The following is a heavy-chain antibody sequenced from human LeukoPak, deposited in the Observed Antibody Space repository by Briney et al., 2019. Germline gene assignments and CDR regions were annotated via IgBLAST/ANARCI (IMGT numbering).Heavy chain of an antibody. CDR2: LYMNDNT. CDR3: VREDLGIEY. V-gene: IGHV3-23*03. D-gene: IGHD1-26*01. J-gene: IGHJ4*02. Sequence: GGSLRLPCAASGFTFSSYAMSWVRQAPGKGLESVSILYMNDNTYYADSVKGRFTISRDSSKKTLYLQMSSLRAEGTAVYYCVREDLGIEYWGQGTLVTVS. CDR1: GFTFSSYA.